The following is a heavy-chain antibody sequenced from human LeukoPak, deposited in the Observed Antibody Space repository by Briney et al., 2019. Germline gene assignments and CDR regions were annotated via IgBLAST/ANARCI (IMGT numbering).Heavy chain of an antibody. Sequence: ASVKVSCKASGGTFSSYAISWGRQAPGQGLEWMGIINPSGGSTSYAQKFQGRVTMTRDMSTSTVYMELSSLRSEDTAVYYCARDNQWNYWGQGTLVTVSS. J-gene: IGHJ4*02. CDR2: INPSGGST. CDR1: GGTFSSYA. D-gene: IGHD2-8*01. CDR3: ARDNQWNY. V-gene: IGHV1-46*01.